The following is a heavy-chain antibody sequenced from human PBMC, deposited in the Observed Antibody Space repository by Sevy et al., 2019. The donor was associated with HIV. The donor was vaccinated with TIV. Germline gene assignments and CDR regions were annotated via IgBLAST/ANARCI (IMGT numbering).Heavy chain of an antibody. Sequence: ASVKVSCKASGYSFITYSLHWVRQAPGQGLEWMAWINPNNGAAIYAQTSQGRVTVTRDTSINTVYMEMSSLTSDDTAVYYCAREIWKFDLWGQGTLVTVSS. D-gene: IGHD1-1*01. V-gene: IGHV1-2*02. CDR2: INPNNGAA. CDR1: GYSFITYS. J-gene: IGHJ4*02. CDR3: AREIWKFDL.